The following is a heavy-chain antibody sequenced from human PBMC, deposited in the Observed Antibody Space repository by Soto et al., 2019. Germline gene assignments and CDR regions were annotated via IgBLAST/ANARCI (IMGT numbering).Heavy chain of an antibody. Sequence: PSETLSLTCAVSGGSISSGHYSWSWIRQPPGEGLEWIGYISHSGTTYYNPSLKGRVTISVDRSKNQFSLKVSSVTAADTAVYYCARDFWDAQTYSYGKDVWVQGTTVTVS. D-gene: IGHD3-3*01. CDR2: ISHSGTT. V-gene: IGHV4-30-2*01. J-gene: IGHJ6*02. CDR3: ARDFWDAQTYSYGKDV. CDR1: GGSISSGHYS.